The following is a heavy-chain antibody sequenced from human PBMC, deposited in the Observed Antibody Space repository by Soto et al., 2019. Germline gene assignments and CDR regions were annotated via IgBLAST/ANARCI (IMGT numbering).Heavy chain of an antibody. Sequence: QVQLVQSGAEVKKPGSSVKVSCKASGGTFSSYTISWVRQAPGQGLEWMGRIIPILGIANYAQKFQGRVKITADKSTSTAYMELSSLRSEDTAVYYCASGYCSGGSCYHFDYWGQGTLVTVSS. CDR1: GGTFSSYT. CDR3: ASGYCSGGSCYHFDY. D-gene: IGHD2-15*01. J-gene: IGHJ4*02. CDR2: IIPILGIA. V-gene: IGHV1-69*02.